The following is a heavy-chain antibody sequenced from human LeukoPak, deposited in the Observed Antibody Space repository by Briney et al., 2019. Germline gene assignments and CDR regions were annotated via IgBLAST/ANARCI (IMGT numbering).Heavy chain of an antibody. CDR2: ISYDGSNK. CDR3: ASGDTATYAFDI. V-gene: IGHV3-30*03. CDR1: GFTFSSYG. Sequence: PGGSLRLSCAASGFTFSSYGMHWVRQAPGKGLEWVAVISYDGSNKYYADSVKGRFTISRDNAKNSLYLQMNSLRAEDTAVYYCASGDTATYAFDIWGQGTMVTVSS. J-gene: IGHJ3*02. D-gene: IGHD5-18*01.